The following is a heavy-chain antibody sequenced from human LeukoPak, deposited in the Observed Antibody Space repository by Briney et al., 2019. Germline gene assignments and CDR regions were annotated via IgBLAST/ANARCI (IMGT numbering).Heavy chain of an antibody. J-gene: IGHJ6*03. Sequence: SVKVSCKASGYTFTSYGISWVRQAPGQGLEWMGGIIPIFGTANYAQKFQGRVTITTDESTSTAYMELSSLRSEDTAVYYCARGSTYRATYYYYYYYMDVWGKGTTVTVSS. CDR2: IIPIFGTA. CDR1: GYTFTSYG. D-gene: IGHD3-16*02. V-gene: IGHV1-69*05. CDR3: ARGSTYRATYYYYYYYMDV.